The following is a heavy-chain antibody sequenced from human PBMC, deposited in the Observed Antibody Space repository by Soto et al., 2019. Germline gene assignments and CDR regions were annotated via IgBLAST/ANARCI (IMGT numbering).Heavy chain of an antibody. D-gene: IGHD4-17*01. CDR2: ISSNSDST. V-gene: IGHV3-23*01. CDR3: AHPRGYGIFDAVDI. J-gene: IGHJ3*02. CDR1: GFTFSSYS. Sequence: GGSLRLSCAASGFTFSSYSMNWVRQAPGKGLEWVSAISSNSDSTFYAESVRGRFTISRDNSVNTLYLQMSCLRTEDTAVYYCAHPRGYGIFDAVDIWGQGTMVTVSS.